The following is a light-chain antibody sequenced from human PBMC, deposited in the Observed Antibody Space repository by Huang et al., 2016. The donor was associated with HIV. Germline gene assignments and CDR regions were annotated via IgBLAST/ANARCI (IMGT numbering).Light chain of an antibody. V-gene: IGKV1-39*01. Sequence: DIQLTQSPSSLSASVGDRVIITCRTSQDIGRFLNWYHQKPGGAPSLLIFGSANLQGGGSSRFIGSGFGSHFTLSITSLQPDDSGTYYCQQSLTTPRTFGQGTKVEIK. CDR3: QQSLTTPRT. CDR2: GSA. CDR1: QDIGRF. J-gene: IGKJ1*01.